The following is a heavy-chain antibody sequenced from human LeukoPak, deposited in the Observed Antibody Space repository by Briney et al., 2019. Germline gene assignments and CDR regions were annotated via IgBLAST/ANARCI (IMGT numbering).Heavy chain of an antibody. D-gene: IGHD5-18*01. CDR1: RGTFSNYA. J-gene: IGHJ6*03. CDR2: IIPIFGTT. Sequence: SVKVSCKASRGTFSNYAITWARQAPGQGLEWVGGIIPIFGTTTYAQKLQGRVRITADESTSTAYMELSSLRSEDTAVYYCARDRGYSYAKKSSEYYYMDVWGKGTTVTMSS. V-gene: IGHV1-69*13. CDR3: ARDRGYSYAKKSSEYYYMDV.